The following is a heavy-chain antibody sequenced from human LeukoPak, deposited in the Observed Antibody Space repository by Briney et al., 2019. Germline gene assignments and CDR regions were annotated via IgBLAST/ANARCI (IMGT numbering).Heavy chain of an antibody. D-gene: IGHD2-15*01. J-gene: IGHJ3*02. CDR2: ISSSGSTI. Sequence: GGSLRLSCAASGVTFSDYYMSWIRQAPGKGLEWVSYISSSGSTIYYADSVKGRFTISRDNAKNSLYLQMNNLRAEDTAVYYCARAVGYCSGGSCYTASLGAFDIWGQGTMVTVSS. V-gene: IGHV3-11*04. CDR1: GVTFSDYY. CDR3: ARAVGYCSGGSCYTASLGAFDI.